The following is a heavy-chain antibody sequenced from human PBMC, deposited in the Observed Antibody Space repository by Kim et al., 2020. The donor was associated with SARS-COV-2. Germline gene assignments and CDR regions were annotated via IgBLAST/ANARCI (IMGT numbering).Heavy chain of an antibody. CDR1: GYTFTSYA. D-gene: IGHD3-3*01. V-gene: IGHV7-4-1*02. CDR3: ARVITIFGVVPPPWEYYFDY. J-gene: IGHJ4*02. Sequence: ASVKVSCKASGYTFTSYAMNWVRQAPGQGLEWMGWINTNTGNPTYAQGFTGRFVFSLDTSVSTAYLQISSLKAEDTAVYYCARVITIFGVVPPPWEYYFDYWGQGTLVTVSS. CDR2: INTNTGNP.